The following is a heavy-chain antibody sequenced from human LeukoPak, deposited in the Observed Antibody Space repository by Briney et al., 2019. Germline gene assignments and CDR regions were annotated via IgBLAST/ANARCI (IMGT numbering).Heavy chain of an antibody. V-gene: IGHV1-3*01. CDR2: INAGNGNT. CDR1: GYTFTSYA. J-gene: IGHJ4*02. Sequence: ASVKVSCKASGYTFTSYAMHWVRQAPGQRLEWMGWINAGNGNTKYSQKFQGRVTITRDTSASTAYMELSSLRSEDTDVYYCAIDSSSWLDFDYWGQGTLVTVSS. D-gene: IGHD6-13*01. CDR3: AIDSSSWLDFDY.